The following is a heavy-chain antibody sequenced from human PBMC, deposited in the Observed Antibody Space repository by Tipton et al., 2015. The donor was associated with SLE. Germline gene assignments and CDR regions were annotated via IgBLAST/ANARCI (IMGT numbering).Heavy chain of an antibody. V-gene: IGHV4-61*08. Sequence: TLSLTCIFSDGSISSGGYYWSWIRQDPGKGLEWIGYIYYSGSTNYNPSLKSRVTISVDTSKNQFSLKLSSVTAADTAVYYCARGGLGVSYYYYMDVWGKGTTVTVSS. CDR1: DGSISSGGYY. D-gene: IGHD1-26*01. CDR2: IYYSGST. CDR3: ARGGLGVSYYYYMDV. J-gene: IGHJ6*03.